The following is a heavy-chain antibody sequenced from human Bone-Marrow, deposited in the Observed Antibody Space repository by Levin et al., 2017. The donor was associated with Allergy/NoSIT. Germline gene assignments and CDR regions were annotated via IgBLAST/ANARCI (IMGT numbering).Heavy chain of an antibody. Sequence: VASVKVSCKASGGPFTNIALSWVRQAPGQGFEWMGGILPLFETGTYAHSFRDRVTITADDSRTTAYMELSSLTFGDTAVYYCATEDRRHLQEGATVWSLGSWGQGTLVTVSS. CDR3: ATEDRRHLQEGATVWSLGS. V-gene: IGHV1-69*13. CDR1: GGPFTNIA. J-gene: IGHJ4*02. D-gene: IGHD1-26*01. CDR2: ILPLFETG.